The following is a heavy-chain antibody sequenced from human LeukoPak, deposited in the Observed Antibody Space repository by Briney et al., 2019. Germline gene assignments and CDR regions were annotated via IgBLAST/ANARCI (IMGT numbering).Heavy chain of an antibody. V-gene: IGHV3-48*03. D-gene: IGHD2-21*01. CDR1: GFTFSSYE. CDR3: AREKTACGGDCYDS. CDR2: ISSSGTPI. Sequence: PGGSLRLSCAASGFTFSSYEMNWVRQAPGKGLEWVSYISSSGTPIHYADSVKGRFTISRDNAKNSLFLQMNSLRAEDTAVHYCAREKTACGGDCYDSWGQGTLVTVSS. J-gene: IGHJ4*02.